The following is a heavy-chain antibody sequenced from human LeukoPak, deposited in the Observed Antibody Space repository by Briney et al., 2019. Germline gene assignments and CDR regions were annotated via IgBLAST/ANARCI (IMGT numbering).Heavy chain of an antibody. D-gene: IGHD2-8*01. J-gene: IGHJ3*02. CDR3: ARALGYCTNGVCSPDAFDI. V-gene: IGHV7-4-1*02. CDR1: GYTFTSYD. Sequence: ASVKVSCKASGYTFTSYDINWVRQATGQGLEWMGWINTNTGNPTYAQGFTGRFVFSLDTSVSTAYLQISSLKAEDTAVYYCARALGYCTNGVCSPDAFDIWGQGTMVTVSS. CDR2: INTNTGNP.